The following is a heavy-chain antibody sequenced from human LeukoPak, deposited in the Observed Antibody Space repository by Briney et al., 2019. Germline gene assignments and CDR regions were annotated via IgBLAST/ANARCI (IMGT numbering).Heavy chain of an antibody. CDR3: ARLPDYYSRHGAPG. V-gene: IGHV4-39*07. CDR2: IYYSGST. Sequence: SETLSLTCTVSGGSISSSSYHWGWIRQPPGKGLEWIGTIYYSGSTYYSPSLKSRVTISVDTSKNQFSLKLSSVTAADTAVYYCARLPDYYSRHGAPGWGQGTLVTVSS. CDR1: GGSISSSSYH. D-gene: IGHD3-10*01. J-gene: IGHJ4*02.